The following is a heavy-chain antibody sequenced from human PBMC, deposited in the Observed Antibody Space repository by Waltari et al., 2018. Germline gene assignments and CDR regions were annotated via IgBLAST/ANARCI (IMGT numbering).Heavy chain of an antibody. CDR3: ARAMEAEWGFDY. CDR2: IYYSGRT. V-gene: IGHV4-59*01. J-gene: IGHJ4*02. CDR1: GGSISSYY. D-gene: IGHD1-26*01. Sequence: QVQLQESGPGLVKPSETLSLTCTVSGGSISSYYWSWIRQPPGKGLEWIGYIYYSGRTNYNPSLKSRVTISVDTSRTQFSLKLSFVTAADTAVYYCARAMEAEWGFDYWGQGTLVTVSS.